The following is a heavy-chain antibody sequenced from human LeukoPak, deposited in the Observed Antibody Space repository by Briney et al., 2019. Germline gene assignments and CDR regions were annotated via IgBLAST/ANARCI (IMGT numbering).Heavy chain of an antibody. D-gene: IGHD4-23*01. J-gene: IGHJ6*02. CDR1: GFTFSSYA. Sequence: GGSLRLSCAASGFTFSSYAMSWVRQAPGKGLEWVAVISYDGSNKYYADSVKGRFTISRDNSKNTLYLQMNSLRAEDTAVYYCAKNSRPHYYYYYGMDVWGQGTTVTVSS. CDR2: ISYDGSNK. V-gene: IGHV3-30*18. CDR3: AKNSRPHYYYYYGMDV.